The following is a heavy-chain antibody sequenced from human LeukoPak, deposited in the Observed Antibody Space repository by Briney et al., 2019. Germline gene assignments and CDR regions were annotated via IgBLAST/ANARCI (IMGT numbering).Heavy chain of an antibody. CDR1: GSSLSTSGVG. D-gene: IGHD3-22*01. CDR3: AHSRTYDSRGSNWFDP. Sequence: SGPTLVNPTQTLTLTCTFSGSSLSTSGVGVGWIRQPPGKALEWLALIYWDDDKRYSPSLKSRLTITKDTSKNQVVLTMTNMDPVDTATYYCAHSRTYDSRGSNWFDPWGQGTLVTVSS. V-gene: IGHV2-5*02. CDR2: IYWDDDK. J-gene: IGHJ5*02.